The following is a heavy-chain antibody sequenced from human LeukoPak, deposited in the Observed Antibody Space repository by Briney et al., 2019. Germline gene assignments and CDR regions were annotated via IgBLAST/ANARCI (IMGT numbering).Heavy chain of an antibody. Sequence: SETLSLTCAVYGGSFSGYYWSWIRQPPGKGLEWIGEINHSGSTNYNPSLKSRVTISVDTSKNQFSLKLSSVTAADTAVYYCARDRIQLWFGGFRELFPSYGMDVWGQGTTVTVSS. CDR3: ARDRIQLWFGGFRELFPSYGMDV. J-gene: IGHJ6*02. V-gene: IGHV4-34*01. CDR1: GGSFSGYY. CDR2: INHSGST. D-gene: IGHD5-18*01.